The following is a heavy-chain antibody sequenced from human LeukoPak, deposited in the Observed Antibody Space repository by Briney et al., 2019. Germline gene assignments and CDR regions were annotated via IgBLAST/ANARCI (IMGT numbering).Heavy chain of an antibody. D-gene: IGHD3-3*01. V-gene: IGHV3-30*02. CDR3: AKDLPMYYDFWSGLFDY. CDR2: IRYDGSNK. Sequence: GGSLRLSCAASGFTFSSYGTHWVRQAPGKGLEWVAFIRYDGSNKYYADSVKGRFTISRDNSKNTLYLQMNSLRAEDTAVYYCAKDLPMYYDFWSGLFDYWGQGTLVTVSS. J-gene: IGHJ4*02. CDR1: GFTFSSYG.